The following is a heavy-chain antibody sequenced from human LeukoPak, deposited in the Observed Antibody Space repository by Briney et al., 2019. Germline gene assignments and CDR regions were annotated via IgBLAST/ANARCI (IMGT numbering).Heavy chain of an antibody. CDR2: ISAYNGNT. J-gene: IGHJ4*02. V-gene: IGHV1-18*01. CDR3: ARHTRYCSGGSCYSEVDY. Sequence: ASVKVSCKASGYTFTSYGISWVRQAPGQGLEWMGWISAYNGNTNYAQKLQGRVTMTTDTSTSTAYMELSSLRSEDTAVYYCARHTRYCSGGSCYSEVDYWGQGTLVTVSS. CDR1: GYTFTSYG. D-gene: IGHD2-15*01.